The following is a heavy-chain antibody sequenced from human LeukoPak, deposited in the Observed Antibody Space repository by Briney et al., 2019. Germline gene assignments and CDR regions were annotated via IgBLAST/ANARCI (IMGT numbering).Heavy chain of an antibody. D-gene: IGHD3-10*01. CDR1: GSSFSGFD. J-gene: IGHJ4*02. CDR2: IGTSVNAI. V-gene: IGHV3-48*03. Sequence: GGSLRLSRAASGSSFSGFDMNWVRQAPGKGREWIAHIGTSVNAIYYADSVRGRFTISRDNARDSLSLQMDSLRVEDTAVYYCAKDSVWFGDLLNWGQGALVIVSS. CDR3: AKDSVWFGDLLN.